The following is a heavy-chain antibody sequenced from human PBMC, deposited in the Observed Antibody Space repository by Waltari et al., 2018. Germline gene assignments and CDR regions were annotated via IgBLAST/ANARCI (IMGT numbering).Heavy chain of an antibody. Sequence: EMHLLESGGSLAQPGESLRLSCAASGFTFSDYSXXXVRQAPGKGLEWVSTISNSDDTTYYAESVKGRFTISRDNSKSTLFLQMNSLRADDTAIYYCAKELERKPYYYYGWDVWGQGTTVTVSS. D-gene: IGHD1-1*01. V-gene: IGHV3-23*01. CDR1: GFTFSDYS. CDR3: AKELERKPYYYYGWDV. J-gene: IGHJ6*02. CDR2: ISNSDDTT.